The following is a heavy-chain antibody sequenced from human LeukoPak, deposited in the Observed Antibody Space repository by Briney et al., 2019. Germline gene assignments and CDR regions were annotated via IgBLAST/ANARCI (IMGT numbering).Heavy chain of an antibody. Sequence: ASVKVSCKASGYTFTSYYMHWVRQAPGQGLEWMGIINPSGGSTSYAQKFQGRVTMTRDTSTSTVYMELSSLRSEDTAVYSCARDLWAIFGVAYFDYWGQGTLVTVSS. V-gene: IGHV1-46*01. CDR2: INPSGGST. CDR1: GYTFTSYY. D-gene: IGHD3-3*01. J-gene: IGHJ4*02. CDR3: ARDLWAIFGVAYFDY.